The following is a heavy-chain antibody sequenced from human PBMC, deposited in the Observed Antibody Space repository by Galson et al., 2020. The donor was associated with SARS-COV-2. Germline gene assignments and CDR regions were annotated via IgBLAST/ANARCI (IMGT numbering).Heavy chain of an antibody. CDR2: VDHSGST. CDR1: NGSFSGYY. V-gene: IGHV4-34*01. Sequence: SETLSLTCVISNGSFSGYYWTWMRQSPGKGLEWIGEVDHSGSTNYTPSLKSRVTISLDTSRNQFSLKLTSVTAADTAVYYCARGVIPADLGYYYYYYYMDVWGEGTTVTVSS. J-gene: IGHJ6*03. CDR3: ARGVIPADLGYYYYYYYMDV. D-gene: IGHD2-2*01.